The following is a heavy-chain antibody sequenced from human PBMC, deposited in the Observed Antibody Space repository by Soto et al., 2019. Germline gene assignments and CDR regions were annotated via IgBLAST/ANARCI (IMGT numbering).Heavy chain of an antibody. CDR3: TTDMKTYYDFWSGYYRNYYYYGMYV. CDR2: IKSKTDGGTT. CDR1: GFTFSNAW. D-gene: IGHD3-3*01. V-gene: IGHV3-15*01. Sequence: LGLSCAASGFTFSNAWMSWVRQAPGKGLEWVGGIKSKTDGGTTDYAAPVKGRFTISRDDEKNTMYLQMHSRKTEDTAVYYCTTDMKTYYDFWSGYYRNYYYYGMYVWGQGTTVTVSS. J-gene: IGHJ6*02.